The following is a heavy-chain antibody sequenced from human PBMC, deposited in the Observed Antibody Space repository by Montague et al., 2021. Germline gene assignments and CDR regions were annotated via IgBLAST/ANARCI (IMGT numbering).Heavy chain of an antibody. CDR1: KFTFSHYG. J-gene: IGHJ6*03. D-gene: IGHD3-10*01. Sequence: SLRLSCAASKFTFSHYGMNWVRQAPGKGLEWVSYIGISGNIIYYADPVKGRFTISRDNAKNSLYLQMNSLRDEDTAVYFCARDVFGELFSYYYYYMDFWGQGTTVTVSS. CDR3: ARDVFGELFSYYYYYMDF. V-gene: IGHV3-48*02. CDR2: IGISGNII.